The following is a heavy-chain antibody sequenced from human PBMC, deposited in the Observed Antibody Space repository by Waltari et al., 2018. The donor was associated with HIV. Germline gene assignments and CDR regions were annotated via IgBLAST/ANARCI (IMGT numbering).Heavy chain of an antibody. CDR3: AGSHSSGWYVWFEP. CDR1: GYTFTDHY. D-gene: IGHD6-19*01. CDR2: VNPNSGGT. Sequence: QVRLVQSGAEMKKPGASVKVSCKTSGYTFTDHYIHWVRQAPGQGLEWMGWVNPNSGGTIYSQKFQGRVTMTRDTSINTAYMELSRLTSEDTAVYYCAGSHSSGWYVWFEPWGQGTLVTVSS. V-gene: IGHV1-2*02. J-gene: IGHJ5*02.